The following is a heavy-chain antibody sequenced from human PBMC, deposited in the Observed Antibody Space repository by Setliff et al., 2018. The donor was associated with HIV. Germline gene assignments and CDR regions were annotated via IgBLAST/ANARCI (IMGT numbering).Heavy chain of an antibody. D-gene: IGHD3-22*01. CDR3: AKNPDRSGYYD. CDR1: GFTFISYG. J-gene: IGHJ4*02. CDR2: IEHDGSKK. Sequence: GGSLRLSCAVSGFTFISYGMHWVRQAPGKGLEWVTFIEHDGSKKFYADSGKGRFTISRDNSKNTLYLQMNSLRAEDTAIYYCAKNPDRSGYYDWGQGTLVTVSS. V-gene: IGHV3-30*02.